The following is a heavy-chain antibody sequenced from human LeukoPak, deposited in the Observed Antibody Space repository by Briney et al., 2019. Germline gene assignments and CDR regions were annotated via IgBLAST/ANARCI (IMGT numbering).Heavy chain of an antibody. CDR2: ISSSSSYI. Sequence: GGSLRLSCAASGFTFSSYSMNWVRQAPGKGLEWVSSISSSSSYIYYADSVKGRFTISRDNAKNSLYLQMNSLRVEDTAVYYCARDGYSSSWRYAFDIWGQGTMVTVSS. CDR3: ARDGYSSSWRYAFDI. J-gene: IGHJ3*02. CDR1: GFTFSSYS. D-gene: IGHD6-13*01. V-gene: IGHV3-21*01.